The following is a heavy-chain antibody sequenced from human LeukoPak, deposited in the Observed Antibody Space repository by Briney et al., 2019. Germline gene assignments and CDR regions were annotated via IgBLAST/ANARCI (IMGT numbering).Heavy chain of an antibody. V-gene: IGHV3-43*02. CDR1: GFMFHDYA. CDR3: ARESESSGWYDY. CDR2: ISGDGGST. J-gene: IGHJ4*02. Sequence: GGSLRLSCAAPGFMFHDYAIHWVRQAPGKGLEWVSLISGDGGSTFYADSVKGRFTISRDNSKNSLYLRMNSLRSDDTALYYCARESESSGWYDYWGQGTLVTVSS. D-gene: IGHD6-19*01.